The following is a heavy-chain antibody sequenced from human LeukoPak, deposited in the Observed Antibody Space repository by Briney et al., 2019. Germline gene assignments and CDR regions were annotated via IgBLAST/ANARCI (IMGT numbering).Heavy chain of an antibody. J-gene: IGHJ4*02. CDR1: GFTFSSYT. D-gene: IGHD3-22*01. CDR2: ISSNGGNT. CDR3: ARARYDSSGYYFDY. Sequence: GGSLRLSCAASGFTFSSYTMHWVRQAPGKGLEYVSAISSNGGNTYYANSVKGRFTISRDNSKNTLYLQTGSLRAEDLAVYYCARARYDSSGYYFDYWGRGTLVTVSS. V-gene: IGHV3-64*01.